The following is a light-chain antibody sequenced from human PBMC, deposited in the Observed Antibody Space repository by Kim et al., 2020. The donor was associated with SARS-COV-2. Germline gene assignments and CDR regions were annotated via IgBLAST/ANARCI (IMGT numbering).Light chain of an antibody. V-gene: IGKV3-15*01. J-gene: IGKJ4*01. CDR3: QQYNDWPLT. CDR2: GVS. Sequence: VFPGERATLSCRTSQTISRDLAWYQQKPGQAPRLLIYGVSTRATGIPATFTGSGSGTEFTLTISSLQSEDFALYYCQQYNDWPLTFGGGTKLEI. CDR1: QTISRD.